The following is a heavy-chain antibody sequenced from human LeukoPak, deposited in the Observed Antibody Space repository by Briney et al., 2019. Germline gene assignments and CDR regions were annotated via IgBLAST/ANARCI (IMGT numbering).Heavy chain of an antibody. CDR1: GFTFSSYW. CDR2: INSDGSST. J-gene: IGHJ4*02. Sequence: PGGSPRLSCAASGFTFSSYWMHWVRQAPGKGLVWVSRINSDGSSTSYADSVKGRFTISRDNAKNTLYLQMNSLRAEDTAVYYCARGWRILTGPADYWGQGTLVTVSS. CDR3: ARGWRILTGPADY. D-gene: IGHD3-9*01. V-gene: IGHV3-74*01.